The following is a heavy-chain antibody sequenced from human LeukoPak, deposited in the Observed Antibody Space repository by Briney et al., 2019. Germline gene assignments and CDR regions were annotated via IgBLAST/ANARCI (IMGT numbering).Heavy chain of an antibody. CDR3: ARSAIAVAGSRRWFDP. CDR1: GGSFSGYY. V-gene: IGHV4-59*01. Sequence: PSETLSLTCAVYGGSFSGYYWSWIRQPPGKGLEWIGYIYYSGSTNYNPSLKSRVTISVDTSKNQFSLKLSSVTAADTAVYYCARSAIAVAGSRRWFDPWGQGTLVTVSS. D-gene: IGHD6-19*01. CDR2: IYYSGST. J-gene: IGHJ5*02.